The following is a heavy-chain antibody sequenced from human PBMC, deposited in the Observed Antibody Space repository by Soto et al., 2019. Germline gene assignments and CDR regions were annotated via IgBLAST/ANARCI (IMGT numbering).Heavy chain of an antibody. CDR2: TYYRSKWYS. Sequence: PSQTLSLTGDISGGNVSSNSAAWNWIRQTPSRGLEWLGRTYYRSKWYSNYAISVKSRVTVNPDTFKNQFSLQLNSVTPEDTAVYYCARGSWDDVSGHYYMDVWGKGTTVTVSS. CDR3: ARGSWDDVSGHYYMDV. D-gene: IGHD1-1*01. CDR1: GGNVSSNSAA. V-gene: IGHV6-1*01. J-gene: IGHJ6*03.